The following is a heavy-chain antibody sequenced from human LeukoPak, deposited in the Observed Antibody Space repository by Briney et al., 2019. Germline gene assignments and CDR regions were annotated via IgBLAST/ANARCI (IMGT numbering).Heavy chain of an antibody. J-gene: IGHJ1*01. CDR1: GGSISSYY. V-gene: IGHV4-59*01. CDR2: IYYSGST. Sequence: SETLSLTCTVSGGSISSYYWSWIRQPPGKGLKWIGYIYYSGSTNYNPSLKSRVTISVDTSKNQFSLKLSSVTAADTAVYYCARVSGSSWSAEYFQHWGQGTLVTVSS. CDR3: ARVSGSSWSAEYFQH. D-gene: IGHD6-13*01.